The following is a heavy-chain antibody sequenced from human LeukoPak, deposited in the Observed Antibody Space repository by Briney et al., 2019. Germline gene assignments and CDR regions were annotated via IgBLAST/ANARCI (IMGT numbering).Heavy chain of an antibody. CDR2: IYYSGST. Sequence: SETLSLTCTVSGGSISSYYWSWIRQPPGKGLEWIGYIYYSGSTNYNPSLKSRVTISVDTSKNKFSLKLSSVPAADTAVYYCARGGYSYAYDAFDIWGQGTMVTVSS. D-gene: IGHD5-18*01. CDR1: GGSISSYY. J-gene: IGHJ3*02. V-gene: IGHV4-59*01. CDR3: ARGGYSYAYDAFDI.